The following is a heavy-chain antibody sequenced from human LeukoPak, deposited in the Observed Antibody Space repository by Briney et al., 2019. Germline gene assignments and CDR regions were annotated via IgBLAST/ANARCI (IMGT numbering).Heavy chain of an antibody. CDR2: SSAYNGNT. CDR3: ARGETYYYDSSGYSFDH. CDR1: GDTFTSYG. V-gene: IGHV1-18*01. Sequence: ASVKVSCKASGDTFTSYGISWVRQAPGQGLEWMGGSSAYNGNTNYAQKLQGRVTMTTDTSTSTAYMELRSLRSDDTAVYYCARGETYYYDSSGYSFDHWGQGTLVTVSS. J-gene: IGHJ4*02. D-gene: IGHD3-22*01.